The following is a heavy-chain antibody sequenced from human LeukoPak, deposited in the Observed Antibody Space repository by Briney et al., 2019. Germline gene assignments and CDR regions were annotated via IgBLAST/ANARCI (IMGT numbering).Heavy chain of an antibody. Sequence: SETLSLTCTVSGGSISSSSYYWGWIRQPPGKGLEWIGSIYYSGSTYYNPSLKSRVTISVDTSKNQFSLKLSSVTAADTAVYYCARYVVVAANRNAFDIWGQGTMVTVSS. V-gene: IGHV4-39*07. CDR3: ARYVVVAANRNAFDI. CDR2: IYYSGST. D-gene: IGHD2-15*01. J-gene: IGHJ3*02. CDR1: GGSISSSSYY.